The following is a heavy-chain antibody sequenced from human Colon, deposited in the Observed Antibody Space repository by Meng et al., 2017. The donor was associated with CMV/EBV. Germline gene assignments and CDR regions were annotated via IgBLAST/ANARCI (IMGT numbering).Heavy chain of an antibody. CDR2: IKYEGSET. D-gene: IGHD2-21*01. CDR1: GFNFSNYW. CDR3: ARVGVNKPFDY. V-gene: IGHV3-7*01. J-gene: IGHJ4*02. Sequence: GGSLRLSCAASGFNFSNYWMSWVRQAPGKGLEWVANIKYEGSETHYVESLKGRITISRDNAKNSLFLQINSLRPEDTAVFFCARVGVNKPFDYWGQGTLVTVSS.